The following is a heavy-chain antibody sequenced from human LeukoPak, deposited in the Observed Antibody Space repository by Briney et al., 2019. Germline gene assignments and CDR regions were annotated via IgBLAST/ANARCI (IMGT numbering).Heavy chain of an antibody. J-gene: IGHJ4*02. CDR1: GFTFSSYP. CDR3: ARDFIRGAPDYLDQ. D-gene: IGHD3-10*01. CDR2: IGYGGVNK. V-gene: IGHV3-30*04. Sequence: PGGSLRLSCAASGFTFSSYPMHWVRQAPGKGLEWVAVIGYGGVNKFYTDSVKGRFTISRDDSKNTLYLQMDSLRAEDTAVYYCARDFIRGAPDYLDQWGQGTLVTVSS.